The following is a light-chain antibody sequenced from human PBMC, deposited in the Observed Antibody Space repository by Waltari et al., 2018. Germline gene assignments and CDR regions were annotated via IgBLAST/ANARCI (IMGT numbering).Light chain of an antibody. CDR1: QSINRY. J-gene: IGKJ1*01. V-gene: IGKV1-39*01. CDR3: QQSYGTPPT. Sequence: DIQITQSPSSLSASVGDRVTLTCRASQSINRYLHWYQQKPGKAPKLLIYAASSLQSGVPSRFSVSGSGTDFTLTISSLQPGDFATYYCQQSYGTPPTFGQGTKVEIK. CDR2: AAS.